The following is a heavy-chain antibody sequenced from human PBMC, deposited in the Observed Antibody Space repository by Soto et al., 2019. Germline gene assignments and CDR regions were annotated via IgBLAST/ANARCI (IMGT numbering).Heavy chain of an antibody. CDR1: GFTFSSFP. CDR2: ISYYGSEK. CDR3: ARDSD. Sequence: QVQLVESGGGVVQPGRSLRLSCAASGFTFSSFPMHWVRQAPGKGLEWVAVISYYGSEKYYADFVKGRFTISRDSSKNTLYLQMNSLRAEDTAVYYCARDSDWGQGTLVTVSS. V-gene: IGHV3-30-3*01. J-gene: IGHJ1*01.